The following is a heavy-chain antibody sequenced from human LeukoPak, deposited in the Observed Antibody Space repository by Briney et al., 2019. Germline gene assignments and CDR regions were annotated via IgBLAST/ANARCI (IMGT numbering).Heavy chain of an antibody. CDR3: ARDKSGLPLWFGESPRYFDY. CDR1: GYTFTSYG. Sequence: VASVKVSCTASGYTFTSYGISWVRQAPGQGLEWMGWISAYNGNTNYAQKLQGRVTMTTDTSTSTAYMELRSLRSDDTAVYYCARDKSGLPLWFGESPRYFDYWGQGTLVTVSS. V-gene: IGHV1-18*01. D-gene: IGHD3-10*01. J-gene: IGHJ4*02. CDR2: ISAYNGNT.